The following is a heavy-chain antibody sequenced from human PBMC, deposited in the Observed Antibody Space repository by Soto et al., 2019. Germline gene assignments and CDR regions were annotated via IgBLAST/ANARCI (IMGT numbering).Heavy chain of an antibody. CDR2: INAGNGNT. J-gene: IGHJ4*01. V-gene: IGHV1-3*01. D-gene: IGHD3-10*01. CDR3: ARAYGSGTYPLDY. Sequence: ASVKVSCKASGYTFTTYAMHWVRQAPGQRLEWMGWINAGNGNTKYSQKLQGRVTITRDTSASTGYMELNSLRSEDTAVYYCARAYGSGTYPLDYWG. CDR1: GYTFTTYA.